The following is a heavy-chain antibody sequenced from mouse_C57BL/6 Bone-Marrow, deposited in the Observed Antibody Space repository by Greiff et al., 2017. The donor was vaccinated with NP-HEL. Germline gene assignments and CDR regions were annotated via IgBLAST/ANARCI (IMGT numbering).Heavy chain of an antibody. V-gene: IGHV5-4*01. CDR3: ARGGLFAY. CDR2: ISDGGSYT. J-gene: IGHJ3*01. Sequence: EVQRVESGGGLVKPGGSPKLFCAASGFTFSSYAMSWVRQTPEKRLEWVATISDGGSYTYYPDNVKGRFTISRDNAKNNLYLQMSHLKSEDTAMYYCARGGLFAYWGQGTLVTVSA. CDR1: GFTFSSYA.